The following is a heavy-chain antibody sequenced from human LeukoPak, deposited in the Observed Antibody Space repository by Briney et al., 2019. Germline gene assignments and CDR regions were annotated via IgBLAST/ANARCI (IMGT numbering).Heavy chain of an antibody. D-gene: IGHD2/OR15-2a*01. CDR1: GGAISSGAYY. J-gene: IGHJ5*02. CDR2: IYYSGST. Sequence: KPLETLSLTCTVSGGAISSGAYYWSWIRQHPGKGLEWIGYIYYSGSTYYNPSLKSRVTISVDTSKNQFSLKLSSVSAADTAVYYCARDNSGYNWFDPWGQGTLVTVSS. CDR3: ARDNSGYNWFDP. V-gene: IGHV4-31*03.